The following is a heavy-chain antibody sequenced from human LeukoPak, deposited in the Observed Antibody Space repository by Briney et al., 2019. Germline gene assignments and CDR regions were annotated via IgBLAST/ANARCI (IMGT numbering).Heavy chain of an antibody. CDR1: GASMRNSF. Sequence: SETLSLTCTVSGASMRNSFWSWIRQPAGKGLEWIGRIYSSGTTNYNPSLKSRVTLSVDTSENQFSLRLTSVTAADTAVYYCARDSGVPGSHTAYYYYYGMDVWGQGTTVTVSS. CDR2: IYSSGTT. J-gene: IGHJ6*02. CDR3: ARDSGVPGSHTAYYYYYGMDV. V-gene: IGHV4-4*07. D-gene: IGHD2-2*01.